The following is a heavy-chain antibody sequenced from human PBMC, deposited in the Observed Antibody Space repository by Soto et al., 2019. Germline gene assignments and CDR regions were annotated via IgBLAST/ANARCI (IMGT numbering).Heavy chain of an antibody. CDR1: GGTFSSYS. CDR3: ARDGGRHSGGIDY. J-gene: IGHJ4*02. D-gene: IGHD1-26*01. Sequence: SVKVSCKASGGTFSSYSINWVRQAPGQGLEWMGGIIPIFGTANYAQKFQGRVTITADESTSTAYMELSSLRSEDTAVYYCARDGGRHSGGIDYWGQGTLVTVSS. CDR2: IIPIFGTA. V-gene: IGHV1-69*13.